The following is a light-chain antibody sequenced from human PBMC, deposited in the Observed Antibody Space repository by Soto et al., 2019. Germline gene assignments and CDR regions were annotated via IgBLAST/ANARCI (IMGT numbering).Light chain of an antibody. V-gene: IGKV1-39*01. CDR1: QGIRND. CDR2: AAS. J-gene: IGKJ1*01. CDR3: QQSYITPWT. Sequence: DIQMTQSPSSLSASVGDRVTITCRASQGIRNDLGWYQQKPGEAPKLLISAASSLQIGVPSRFGGSGSGTDFTLAISGLQPEDFAIYYCQQSYITPWTFGQGTKVDIK.